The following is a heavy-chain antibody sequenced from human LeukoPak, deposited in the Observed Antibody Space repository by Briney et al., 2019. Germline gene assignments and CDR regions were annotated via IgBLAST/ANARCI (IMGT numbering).Heavy chain of an antibody. CDR1: GFTFSSYA. D-gene: IGHD3-22*01. CDR2: ISGSGGST. CDR3: AKGGDSSGNDYYFDY. V-gene: IGHV3-23*01. Sequence: GGSLRLSCTASGFTFSSYAMSWVRQAPGKGLEWVSAISGSGGSTYYADSVKGRFTISRDNSKNTLYLQMNSLRAEDTAVYYCAKGGDSSGNDYYFDYWGQGTLVTVSS. J-gene: IGHJ4*02.